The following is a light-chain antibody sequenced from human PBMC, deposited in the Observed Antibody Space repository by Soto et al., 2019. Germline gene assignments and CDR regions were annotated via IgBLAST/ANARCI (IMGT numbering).Light chain of an antibody. CDR2: EVS. J-gene: IGLJ2*01. CDR3: SSYTTSSTMI. CDR1: SSDVGGYNF. Sequence: QSALTQPPSASGSPGQSVTISCTGTSSDVGGYNFVSWYQQHPGKAPKFMIYEVSDRPSGVSNRFSGSKSGDTASLTISGLQAEDEASYFCSSYTTSSTMIFGGGTKLTVL. V-gene: IGLV2-14*01.